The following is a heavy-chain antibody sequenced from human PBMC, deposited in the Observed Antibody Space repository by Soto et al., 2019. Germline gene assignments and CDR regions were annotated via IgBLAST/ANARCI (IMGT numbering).Heavy chain of an antibody. D-gene: IGHD4-17*01. CDR1: GGSVSSGSYY. Sequence: SETLSLTCTVSGGSVSSGSYYWSWIRQPPGKGLEWIGYIYYSGSTNYNPSLKSRVTISVDTSTNQFSLKLSSVTAADTAVYYCAREGYGGNSGGIDYWGQGTLVTVSS. CDR3: AREGYGGNSGGIDY. V-gene: IGHV4-61*01. J-gene: IGHJ4*02. CDR2: IYYSGST.